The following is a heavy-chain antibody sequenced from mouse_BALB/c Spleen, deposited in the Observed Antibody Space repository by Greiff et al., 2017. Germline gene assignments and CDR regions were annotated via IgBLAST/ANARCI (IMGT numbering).Heavy chain of an antibody. D-gene: IGHD2-12*01. CDR2: IYPSDSYT. J-gene: IGHJ2*01. CDR1: GYTFTSYW. Sequence: QVQLQQPGAELVRPGASVKLSCKASGYTFTSYWINWVKQRPGQGLEWIGNIYPSDSYTNYNQKFKDKATLTVDKSSSTAYMQLSSPTSEDSAVYYCAVSPTTDYWGQGTTLTVSS. CDR3: AVSPTTDY. V-gene: IGHV1-69*02.